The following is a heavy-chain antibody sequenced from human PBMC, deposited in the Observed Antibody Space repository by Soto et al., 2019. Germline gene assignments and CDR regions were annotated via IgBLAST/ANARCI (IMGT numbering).Heavy chain of an antibody. Sequence: VGSLRLSCAASGFTFSSYAMSWVRQAPGKGLEWVSGISGDGSSTNYADSVKGRFTISRDNAKNTLYVQMNSLRAEDTAVYYCARGAPLVAGLRPHAFDIWGQGTMVTVSS. CDR2: ISGDGSST. J-gene: IGHJ3*02. V-gene: IGHV3-23*01. D-gene: IGHD6-6*01. CDR1: GFTFSSYA. CDR3: ARGAPLVAGLRPHAFDI.